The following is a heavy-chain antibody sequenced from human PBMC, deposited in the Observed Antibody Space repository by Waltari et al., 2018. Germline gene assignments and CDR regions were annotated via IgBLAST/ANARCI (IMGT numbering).Heavy chain of an antibody. Sequence: EVQLLESGGGLVQPGGSLRLSCAASGFTFSSFAMSWVGQAPGKGLEWVSAISGSGGSTYYADSVKGRFTISRDNSKNTLYLQMNSLRAEDTAVYYCAKRRYSGSYPDYWGQGTLVTVSS. J-gene: IGHJ4*02. D-gene: IGHD1-26*01. V-gene: IGHV3-23*01. CDR1: GFTFSSFA. CDR2: ISGSGGST. CDR3: AKRRYSGSYPDY.